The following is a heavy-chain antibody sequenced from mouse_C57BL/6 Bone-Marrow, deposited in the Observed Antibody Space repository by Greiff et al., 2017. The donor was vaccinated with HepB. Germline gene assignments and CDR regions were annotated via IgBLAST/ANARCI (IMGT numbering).Heavy chain of an antibody. D-gene: IGHD1-1*01. V-gene: IGHV3-1*01. J-gene: IGHJ3*01. CDR1: GYSITSGYD. CDR3: ARGFITTEGFAY. CDR2: ISYSGST. Sequence: EVKLVESGPGMVKPSQSLSLTCTVTGYSITSGYDWHWIRHFPGNKLEWMGYISYSGSTNYNPSLKSRISITHDTSKNHFFLKLNSVTTEDTATYYCARGFITTEGFAYWGQGTLVTVSA.